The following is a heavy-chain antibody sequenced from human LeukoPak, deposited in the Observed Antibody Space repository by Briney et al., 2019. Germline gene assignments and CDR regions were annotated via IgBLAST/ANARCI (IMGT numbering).Heavy chain of an antibody. CDR3: AIGQWLPSSLQTVGATPYGMDV. Sequence: SVKVFCKASGGTFSSYSISWVRQAPGQGLEWMGRIIPSLGIANYAQKFQGRVTITADKSPSTAYMELSSVRSEDTAVYYCAIGQWLPSSLQTVGATPYGMDVWGQGTTVTVPS. CDR2: IIPSLGIA. V-gene: IGHV1-69*04. D-gene: IGHD1-26*01. J-gene: IGHJ6*02. CDR1: GGTFSSYS.